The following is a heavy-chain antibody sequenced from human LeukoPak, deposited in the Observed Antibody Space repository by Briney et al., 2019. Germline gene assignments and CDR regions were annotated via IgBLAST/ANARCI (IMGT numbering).Heavy chain of an antibody. CDR2: ISGSGTPT. J-gene: IGHJ5*02. CDR1: GFTFSSYA. D-gene: IGHD6-13*01. V-gene: IGHV3-23*01. CDR3: AYSSSWYAQFGP. Sequence: GGSLRLSCAASGFTFSSYAMSWVRQAPDKGLEWVSAISGSGTPTYSADSVKGRFTISRDNSKNTLYLQMGSLRAEDMAVYYCAYSSSWYAQFGPWGQGTLVTVSS.